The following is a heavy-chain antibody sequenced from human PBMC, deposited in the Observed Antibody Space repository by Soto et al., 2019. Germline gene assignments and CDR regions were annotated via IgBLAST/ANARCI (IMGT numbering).Heavy chain of an antibody. D-gene: IGHD3-10*01. Sequence: QVQLVQSGSEVKKPGSSVKVSCKASGGPFSSYGLSWGRQAPGQGLEWMGRIIPFGEITNFAQKFHDRVTITADTATSTAYMELRSLKSEDTAVYYCAREGPGVKFDFWGQGTLVTVSS. J-gene: IGHJ4*02. V-gene: IGHV1-69*04. CDR3: AREGPGVKFDF. CDR1: GGPFSSYG. CDR2: IIPFGEIT.